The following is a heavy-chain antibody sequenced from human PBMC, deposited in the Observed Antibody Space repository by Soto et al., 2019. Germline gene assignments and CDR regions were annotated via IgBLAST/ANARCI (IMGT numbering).Heavy chain of an antibody. Sequence: QVQLQQWGAGLLKPSETLSLTCAVYGGSFSGYYWSWIRQPPGKGLEWIGEINHSGSTNYNPSLTSRVTISVDTSKNQFSLKLSSVTAADTAVYYCARVGSGWPLDYWGQGTLVTVSS. CDR2: INHSGST. D-gene: IGHD6-19*01. CDR3: ARVGSGWPLDY. J-gene: IGHJ4*02. V-gene: IGHV4-34*01. CDR1: GGSFSGYY.